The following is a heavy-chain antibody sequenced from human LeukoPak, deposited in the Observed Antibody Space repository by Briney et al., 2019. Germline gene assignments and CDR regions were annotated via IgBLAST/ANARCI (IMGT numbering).Heavy chain of an antibody. CDR1: GGTFSSYA. Sequence: GASVKVSCKASGGTFSSYAINWVRQATGQGLEWMGWMNPNSGNTGYAQKFQGRVTMTRNTSISTAYMELSSLRSEDTAVYYCARGKKYYYDSSGYSIDYWGQGTLVTVSS. V-gene: IGHV1-8*02. D-gene: IGHD3-22*01. CDR2: MNPNSGNT. CDR3: ARGKKYYYDSSGYSIDY. J-gene: IGHJ4*02.